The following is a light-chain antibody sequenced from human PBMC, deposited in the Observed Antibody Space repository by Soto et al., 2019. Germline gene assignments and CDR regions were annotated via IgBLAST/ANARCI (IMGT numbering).Light chain of an antibody. CDR2: EVN. CDR1: SSDIGGYNF. J-gene: IGLJ1*01. CDR3: FSYTSSTTNV. Sequence: QSALTQPASVSGSPGQSITISCAGTSSDIGGYNFVSWYQQHPGKAPKLMIFEVNKRPSGVSNRFSGSKSGNTASLTISGLHAEHEADYFCFSYTSSTTNVVGTRTKVTVL. V-gene: IGLV2-14*01.